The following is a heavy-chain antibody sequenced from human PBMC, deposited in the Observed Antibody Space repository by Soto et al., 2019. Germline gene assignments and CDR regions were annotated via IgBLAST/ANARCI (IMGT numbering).Heavy chain of an antibody. CDR2: IYYSGST. V-gene: IGHV4-39*01. J-gene: IGHJ4*02. CDR1: GGSITGGSYY. D-gene: IGHD5-12*01. Sequence: PSETLSLTCTVSGGSITGGSYYWGWIRQTPGKGLQWIGSIYYSGSTYYNPSLKSRVTVSIDTSNNLFSLKLNSVTAADTAVYYCARQPSEGYSSPPFRYWGQGTLVTVSP. CDR3: ARQPSEGYSSPPFRY.